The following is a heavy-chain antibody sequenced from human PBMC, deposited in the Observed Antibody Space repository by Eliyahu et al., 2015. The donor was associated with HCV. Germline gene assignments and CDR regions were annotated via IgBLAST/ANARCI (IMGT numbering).Heavy chain of an antibody. CDR3: ARRLYCTTTTCYQNWFDP. Sequence: EVQLVESGGGLVQPGGSLXLSCAASGFTISSDYMNWVRQAPGKGLEWVSGIYSNGNTYYADSVKGRFTSSRDSSKNTLYLQMNSLRVEDTAVYYCARRLYCTTTTCYQNWFDPWGQGTLVTVSS. CDR2: IYSNGNT. CDR1: GFTISSDY. D-gene: IGHD2-2*01. V-gene: IGHV3-66*02. J-gene: IGHJ5*02.